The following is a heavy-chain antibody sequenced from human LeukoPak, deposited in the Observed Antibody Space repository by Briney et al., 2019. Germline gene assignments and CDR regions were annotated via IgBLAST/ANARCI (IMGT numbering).Heavy chain of an antibody. D-gene: IGHD3-16*02. CDR1: GYTFTSYG. Sequence: ASVKVSCKASGYTFTSYGISWVRQAPGQGLEWMGWISAYNGNTNYAQKLQGRVTMTTDTSTSTAYMELRSLRSDDTAVYYCARATYDYVWGSYHLYYFDYWGQGTLVTVSS. V-gene: IGHV1-18*01. CDR2: ISAYNGNT. J-gene: IGHJ4*02. CDR3: ARATYDYVWGSYHLYYFDY.